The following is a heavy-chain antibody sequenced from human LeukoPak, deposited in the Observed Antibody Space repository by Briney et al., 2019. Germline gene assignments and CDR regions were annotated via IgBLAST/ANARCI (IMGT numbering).Heavy chain of an antibody. J-gene: IGHJ4*02. CDR1: GLSFSRAW. CDR3: SAESYCSGGSCLGY. Sequence: PGGSLRLSCVASGLSFSRAWMSWVRQAPGKGLEWVARVKSKVDGETIDYAAPVKGRFIISGDDSRDTVYLQMNSLKTEDIAFYYCSAESYCSGGSCLGYWGQGTLVTVSS. CDR2: VKSKVDGETI. D-gene: IGHD2-15*01. V-gene: IGHV3-15*01.